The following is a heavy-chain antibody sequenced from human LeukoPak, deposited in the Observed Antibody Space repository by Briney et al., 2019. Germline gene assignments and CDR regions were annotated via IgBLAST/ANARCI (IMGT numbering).Heavy chain of an antibody. CDR3: AKEGRSLQTY. CDR1: GFIVSNNY. V-gene: IGHV3-7*03. J-gene: IGHJ4*02. CDR2: IKEDGTET. Sequence: GGSLRLSCAAPGFIVSNNYMSWVRQAPGKGLEWVANIKEDGTETYYVDSVKGRFTISRDNAKNSLYLQMNSLRVEDTAVYYCAKEGRSLQTYWGQGTLITVSS. D-gene: IGHD5-24*01.